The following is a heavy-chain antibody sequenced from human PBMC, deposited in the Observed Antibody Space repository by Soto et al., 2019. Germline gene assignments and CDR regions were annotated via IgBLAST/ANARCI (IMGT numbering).Heavy chain of an antibody. CDR3: AREHRAVAGRLIDY. CDR1: GGSISSYY. V-gene: IGHV4-59*01. D-gene: IGHD6-19*01. CDR2: IYYSGST. Sequence: SETLSLTCTVSGGSISSYYWSWIRQPPGKGLEWIGYIYYSGSTNYNPSLKSRVTISVDTSKNQFSLKLSSVTAADTAVYYCAREHRAVAGRLIDYWGQGTLVTVS. J-gene: IGHJ4*02.